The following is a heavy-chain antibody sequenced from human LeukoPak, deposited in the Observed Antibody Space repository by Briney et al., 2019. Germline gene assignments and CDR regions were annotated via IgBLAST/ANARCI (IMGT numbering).Heavy chain of an antibody. CDR2: ISGSGGST. CDR1: GFSFSNYA. J-gene: IGHJ4*02. CDR3: ARYYDILTGYYPPSEMDY. D-gene: IGHD3-9*01. Sequence: GGSLRLSCVSSGFSFSNYAMSWVRQAPGKGLEWVSSISGSGGSTHYADSVKGRFTISRDNSKNTLYLQMNSLRAEDTAVYYCARYYDILTGYYPPSEMDYWGQGTLVTVSS. V-gene: IGHV3-23*01.